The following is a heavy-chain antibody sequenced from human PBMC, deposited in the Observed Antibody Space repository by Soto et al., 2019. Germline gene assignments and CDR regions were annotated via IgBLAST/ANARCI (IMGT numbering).Heavy chain of an antibody. Sequence: SLRLSCAASGFTFSSYGMHWVRQAPGKGLEWVAVIWYDGSNKYYADSVKGRFTISRDNSKNTLYLQMNSLRAEDTAVYYCAKSGYCSGGSCYWYFDLWGRGTLVTVSS. J-gene: IGHJ2*01. CDR1: GFTFSSYG. D-gene: IGHD2-15*01. CDR3: AKSGYCSGGSCYWYFDL. CDR2: IWYDGSNK. V-gene: IGHV3-33*06.